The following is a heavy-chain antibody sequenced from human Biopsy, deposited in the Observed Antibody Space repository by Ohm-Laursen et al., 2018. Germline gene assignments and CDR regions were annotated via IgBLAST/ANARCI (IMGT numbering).Heavy chain of an antibody. V-gene: IGHV1-2*02. CDR1: GYTFTAYY. CDR3: AREGAFGDTDAYYGLDV. D-gene: IGHD3-16*01. CDR2: IDTITGGA. Sequence: SVKVSCKASGYTFTAYYVHCVRQAPGHGLEWMGWIDTITGGARYAQKFQGRVTMTRDTSISTAYMELSRLTSDDTAVYYCAREGAFGDTDAYYGLDVWGQGTPVTVSS. J-gene: IGHJ6*02.